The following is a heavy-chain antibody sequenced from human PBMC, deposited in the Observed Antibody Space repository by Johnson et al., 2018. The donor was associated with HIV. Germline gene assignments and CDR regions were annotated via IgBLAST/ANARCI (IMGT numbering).Heavy chain of an antibody. Sequence: VPLVESGGGLVQPGRSLRLSCAASGFTFDDYAMHWVRQAPGKGLEWVSAISGSGGSTYYADSVKGRFTISRDNTKNTLYLQMNSLRAEDTAVYYCAQDQWSRSWTNDAFDIWGQGTMVTVSS. D-gene: IGHD6-13*01. V-gene: IGHV3-23*04. CDR1: GFTFDDYA. CDR3: AQDQWSRSWTNDAFDI. CDR2: ISGSGGST. J-gene: IGHJ3*02.